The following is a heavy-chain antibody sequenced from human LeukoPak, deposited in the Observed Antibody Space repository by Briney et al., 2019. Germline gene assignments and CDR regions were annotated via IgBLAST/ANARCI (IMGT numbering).Heavy chain of an antibody. CDR3: ARDMTQGYYGSGFDP. D-gene: IGHD3-10*01. V-gene: IGHV4-61*02. CDR2: IYTSGST. CDR1: GGSISSGSYY. Sequence: SETLSLTCTVSGGSISSGSYYWSWIRQPAGKGLEWIGRIYTSGSTNYNPSLKSRVTISVDTSKNQFSLKLSSVTAADTAVYYCARDMTQGYYGSGFDPWGQGTLVTVSS. J-gene: IGHJ5*02.